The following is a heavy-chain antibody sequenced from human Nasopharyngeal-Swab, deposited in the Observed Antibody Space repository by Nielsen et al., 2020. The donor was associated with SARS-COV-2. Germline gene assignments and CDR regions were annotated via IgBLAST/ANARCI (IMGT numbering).Heavy chain of an antibody. Sequence: GGSLRLSCKGSGYSFTSYWIGWVRQMPGKGLEWMGIIYPGDSDTRYSPSFQGQVTISADKSISTAYLQWSSLKASDTAMYYCARLCSGDCYDAFDIWGQGTMVTVSS. CDR3: ARLCSGDCYDAFDI. CDR2: IYPGDSDT. D-gene: IGHD2-21*01. V-gene: IGHV5-51*01. J-gene: IGHJ3*02. CDR1: GYSFTSYW.